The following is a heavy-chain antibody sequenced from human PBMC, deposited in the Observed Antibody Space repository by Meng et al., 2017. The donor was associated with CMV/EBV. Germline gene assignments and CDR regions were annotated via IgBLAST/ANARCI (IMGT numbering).Heavy chain of an antibody. J-gene: IGHJ4*02. CDR3: AKDWSVGSEDFDC. Sequence: GESLKISCAASGFSFNYYGMHWVRRAPDKGLEWVAFIRYDGSNKYYADSVKGRFTISRDNSKNTLYLQINSLRAEDTAVYYCAKDWSVGSEDFDCWGQGTLVTVSS. CDR2: IRYDGSNK. CDR1: GFSFNYYG. V-gene: IGHV3-30*02. D-gene: IGHD3-3*01.